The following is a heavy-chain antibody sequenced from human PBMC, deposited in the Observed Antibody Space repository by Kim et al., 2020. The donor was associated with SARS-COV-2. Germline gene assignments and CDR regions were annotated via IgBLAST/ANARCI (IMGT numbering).Heavy chain of an antibody. CDR1: GFAFSSYN. Sequence: GGSLRLSCAASGFAFSSYNMNWVRQAPGKGLEWVSYITTSSSTKYYADSVMGRFTISRDNAKNSLYLQMNSLRDEDTAVYFCATAGGYCSGGVCYGVRFYSDYWGQGTLVTVSS. V-gene: IGHV3-48*02. CDR3: ATAGGYCSGGVCYGVRFYSDY. D-gene: IGHD2-8*02. CDR2: ITTSSSTK. J-gene: IGHJ4*02.